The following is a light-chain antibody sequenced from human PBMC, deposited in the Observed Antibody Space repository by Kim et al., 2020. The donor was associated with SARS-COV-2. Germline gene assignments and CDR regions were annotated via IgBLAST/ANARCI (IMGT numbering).Light chain of an antibody. CDR3: QQFNSYPVT. CDR1: QGISSA. J-gene: IGKJ5*01. V-gene: IGKV1-13*02. CDR2: RAS. Sequence: AIQLTQSPSSLSASVGDRVTMTCLASQGISSALAWYQQKPGKVPKPLIYRASNLESGVPSRFSGSGSGTDFTLTISSLQPEDFATYYCQQFNSYPVTFGQGTRLEIK.